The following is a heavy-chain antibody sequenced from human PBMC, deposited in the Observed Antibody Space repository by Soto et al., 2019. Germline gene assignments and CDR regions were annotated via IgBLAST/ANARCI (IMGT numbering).Heavy chain of an antibody. Sequence: QVQLQESGPGLVKPSQTLSLTCTVSGGSISSGGYYWSWIRQHPGKGLEWIGYIYYSGSTYYNPSLKSRVTISVAPSKNQFSLKLGSVTGADTAVYYCARGCSSGWYRGRCYYYGMDVWGQGTTVTVSS. J-gene: IGHJ6*02. CDR1: GGSISSGGYY. V-gene: IGHV4-31*03. CDR3: ARGCSSGWYRGRCYYYGMDV. CDR2: IYYSGST. D-gene: IGHD6-19*01.